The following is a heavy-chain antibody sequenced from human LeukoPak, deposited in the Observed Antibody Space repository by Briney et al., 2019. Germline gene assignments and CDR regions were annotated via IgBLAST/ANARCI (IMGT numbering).Heavy chain of an antibody. J-gene: IGHJ4*02. V-gene: IGHV4-39*07. CDR2: IYYSGST. CDR3: ARSVAGRRPFGY. Sequence: PSETLSLTCTVSGGSISSSSYYWGWIRQPPGKGLEWIGSIYYSGSTYYNPSLKSRVTISVDTSKNQFSLKLSSVTAADTAVYFCARSVAGRRPFGYWGQGTLVTVSS. CDR1: GGSISSSSYY. D-gene: IGHD6-19*01.